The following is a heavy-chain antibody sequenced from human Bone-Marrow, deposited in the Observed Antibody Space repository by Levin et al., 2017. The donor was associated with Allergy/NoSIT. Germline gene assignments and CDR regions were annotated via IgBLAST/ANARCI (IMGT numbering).Heavy chain of an antibody. Sequence: PSETLSLTCTVSGISVTSRKYYWSWIRQPPGKGLEWIGYIYSSGSSNYNPSLKSRVTISVDTAKNQFSLRLTSATAADTAVYYCARDSALLNKKCESWGRGTLVTVSS. V-gene: IGHV4-61*01. CDR1: GISVTSRKYY. CDR2: IYSSGSS. CDR3: ARDSALLNKKCES. D-gene: IGHD1/OR15-1a*01. J-gene: IGHJ5*02.